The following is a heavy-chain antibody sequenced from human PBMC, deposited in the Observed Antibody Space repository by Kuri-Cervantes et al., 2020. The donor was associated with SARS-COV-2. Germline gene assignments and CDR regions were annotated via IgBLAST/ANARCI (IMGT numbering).Heavy chain of an antibody. Sequence: GGSLRLSCAASGFTFSSYWMSWVRQAPGKGLEWVANIKQDGSEKYYVDSVKGRFTISRDNAKNSLYLQMNSLRSDDTAVYYCARGVTIFGVVSYYYYMDVWGKGTTVTVSS. J-gene: IGHJ6*03. CDR3: ARGVTIFGVVSYYYYMDV. D-gene: IGHD3-3*01. V-gene: IGHV3-7*03. CDR2: IKQDGSEK. CDR1: GFTFSSYW.